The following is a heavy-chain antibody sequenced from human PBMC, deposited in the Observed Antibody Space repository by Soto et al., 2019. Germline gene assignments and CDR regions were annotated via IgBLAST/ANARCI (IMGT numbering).Heavy chain of an antibody. J-gene: IGHJ4*02. D-gene: IGHD3-22*01. V-gene: IGHV3-23*01. CDR2: ISGSGGST. Sequence: GGSLRLSCAASGFTFSSYAMSWVRQAPGKGLEWVSAISGSGGSTYYADSVKGRFTISRDNSKNTLYLQMNSLRAEDTAVYYCAKKNLVITRRGPFDYWGQGTLVTVSS. CDR1: GFTFSSYA. CDR3: AKKNLVITRRGPFDY.